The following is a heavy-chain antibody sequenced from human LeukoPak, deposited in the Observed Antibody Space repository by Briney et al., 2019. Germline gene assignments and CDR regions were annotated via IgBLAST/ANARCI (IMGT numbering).Heavy chain of an antibody. Sequence: SETLSLTCTVSGASVSSASYWTWVRQPPGKGVEWIAHIYNGVNTNYNPSLKSRVTISVDTSKNQFSLRLNSVTAADTAVYYCARSRAFNSGAFDPWGQGSLVTVSS. CDR1: GASVSSASY. D-gene: IGHD1-26*01. CDR2: IYNGVNT. CDR3: ARSRAFNSGAFDP. V-gene: IGHV4-61*01. J-gene: IGHJ5*02.